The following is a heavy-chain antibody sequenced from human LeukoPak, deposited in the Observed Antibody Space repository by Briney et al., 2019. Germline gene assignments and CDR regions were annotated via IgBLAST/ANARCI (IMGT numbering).Heavy chain of an antibody. D-gene: IGHD5-18*01. J-gene: IGHJ4*02. Sequence: PSETLSLTCAVYGGSFSGYYGSWIRQPPGKGLEWIGEINHSGSTNYNPSLKSRVTISVDTSKNQFSLKLSSVTAADTAVYYCARGKRGYSYGPRSYLEYWGQGTLVTVSS. CDR3: ARGKRGYSYGPRSYLEY. CDR1: GGSFSGYY. CDR2: INHSGST. V-gene: IGHV4-34*01.